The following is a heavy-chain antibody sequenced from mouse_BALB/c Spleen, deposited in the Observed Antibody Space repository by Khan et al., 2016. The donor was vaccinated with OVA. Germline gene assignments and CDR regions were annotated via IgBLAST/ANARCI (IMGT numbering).Heavy chain of an antibody. CDR3: ARGRNDYGYWFAY. CDR1: GYTFTNFG. Sequence: QIQLVQSGPELKKPGETVKISCKASGYTFTNFGMNWVKQAPGKALKWMGWINTSTGEPTYADDFKGRFAFSLETSASTAYLQINNLKNEDLATYFCARGRNDYGYWFAYWGQGTLVTVSA. CDR2: INTSTGEP. D-gene: IGHD1-1*01. V-gene: IGHV9-1*02. J-gene: IGHJ3*01.